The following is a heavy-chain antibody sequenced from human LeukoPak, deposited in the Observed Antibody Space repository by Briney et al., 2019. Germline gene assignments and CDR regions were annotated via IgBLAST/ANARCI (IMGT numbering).Heavy chain of an antibody. CDR1: GFTFSSYA. CDR3: VKTVYGTMVRGVITSPLDY. J-gene: IGHJ4*02. Sequence: PGGSLRLSCSASGFTFSSYAMHWVRQAPGKGLEYVSAISSNGGSTYYADSVEGRFTISRDNSKNTPYLQMSSLRAEDTAVYYCVKTVYGTMVRGVITSPLDYWGQGTLVTVSS. V-gene: IGHV3-64D*06. CDR2: ISSNGGST. D-gene: IGHD3-10*01.